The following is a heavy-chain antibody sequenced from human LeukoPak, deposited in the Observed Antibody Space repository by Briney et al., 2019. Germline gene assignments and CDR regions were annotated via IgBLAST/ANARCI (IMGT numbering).Heavy chain of an antibody. CDR3: ARGSRYYGSGSYYFFDY. CDR1: GGSISSYY. J-gene: IGHJ4*02. Sequence: SETLSLTCTVSGGSISSYYWSWIRQPPGKGLEWIGYIYYSGSTNYNPSLKSRVTISVDTSKNQFSLKLSSVTAADTAVYYCARGSRYYGSGSYYFFDYWGQGTLVTVSS. V-gene: IGHV4-59*01. CDR2: IYYSGST. D-gene: IGHD3-10*01.